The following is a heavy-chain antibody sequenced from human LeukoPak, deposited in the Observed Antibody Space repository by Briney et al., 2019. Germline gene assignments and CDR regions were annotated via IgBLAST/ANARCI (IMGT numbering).Heavy chain of an antibody. CDR3: ARDPQYSYDDSGTFDS. D-gene: IGHD3-22*01. J-gene: IGHJ4*02. Sequence: PGGSLRLSCAASGFTFSDSWMTWVRQAPGKGLEWVANIDQDGSEEYYVDSVKGRFTISRDNAKNSLYLQMNTLRAEDTAVYYCARDPQYSYDDSGTFDSWGQGTLVTVSS. CDR2: IDQDGSEE. CDR1: GFTFSDSW. V-gene: IGHV3-7*01.